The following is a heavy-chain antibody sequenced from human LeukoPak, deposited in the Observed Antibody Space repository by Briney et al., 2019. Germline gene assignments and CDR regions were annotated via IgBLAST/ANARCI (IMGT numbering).Heavy chain of an antibody. V-gene: IGHV3-23*01. Sequence: GGSLRLSCAASGFTFPNYVMSWVRQAPGKGLEWVSAISGSGGNTYYADSVKGRFTISRDNSKNTLYLQMNSLRAEDTAVYYCAKGAEQTHYSYDFLGGADAFDIWGQGTMVTVSS. CDR1: GFTFPNYV. D-gene: IGHD3-3*01. CDR3: AKGAEQTHYSYDFLGGADAFDI. CDR2: ISGSGGNT. J-gene: IGHJ3*02.